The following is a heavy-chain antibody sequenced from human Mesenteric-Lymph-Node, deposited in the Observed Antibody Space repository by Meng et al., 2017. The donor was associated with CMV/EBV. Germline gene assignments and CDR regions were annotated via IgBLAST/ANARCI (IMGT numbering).Heavy chain of an antibody. D-gene: IGHD6-13*01. J-gene: IGHJ4*02. Sequence: CAASGFVFSYCSLPSIRSAPGKGLEWVASISSSSIYTNYAASVQGRFTISRDSARNSLHLQMNTLRAEDTAVYFCAREPSIAAAGVDYWGQGSLVTVSS. CDR3: AREPSIAAAGVDY. CDR1: GFVFSYCS. V-gene: IGHV3-11*06. CDR2: ISSSSIYT.